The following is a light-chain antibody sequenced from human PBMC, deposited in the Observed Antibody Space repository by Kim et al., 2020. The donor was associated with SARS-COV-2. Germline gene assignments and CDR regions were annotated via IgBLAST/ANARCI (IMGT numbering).Light chain of an antibody. CDR1: SGSIEDNY. Sequence: GKTVTISCTRSSGSIEDNYVPWYQQRPGGVPTPVIYEDDQRPSGVSDRFSGSIDNSSNSASLTISGLRTEDEADYYCQSYNRDNVIFGGGTQLTVL. CDR2: EDD. V-gene: IGLV6-57*03. CDR3: QSYNRDNVI. J-gene: IGLJ2*01.